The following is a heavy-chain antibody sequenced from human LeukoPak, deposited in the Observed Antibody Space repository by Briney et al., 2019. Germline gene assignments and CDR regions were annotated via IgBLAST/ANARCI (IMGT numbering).Heavy chain of an antibody. CDR1: GYSISSGYY. D-gene: IGHD2-2*01. Sequence: SETLSLTCTVSGYSISSGYYWGWIRQPPGKGLEWIGSIYQSGSTYYNPSLKSRVTISVDTSKNQFSLKLSSVTAADTAVYYCASIVVVPAAPGGWYYFDYWGQGTLVTVSS. CDR3: ASIVVVPAAPGGWYYFDY. V-gene: IGHV4-38-2*02. J-gene: IGHJ4*02. CDR2: IYQSGST.